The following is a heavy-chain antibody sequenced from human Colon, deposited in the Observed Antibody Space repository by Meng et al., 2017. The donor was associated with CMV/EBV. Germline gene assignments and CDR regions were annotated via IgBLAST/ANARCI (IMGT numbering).Heavy chain of an antibody. CDR1: GFTFTSYA. CDR3: ARDLLIAREYYYYGMDV. D-gene: IGHD3-16*01. Sequence: GESLKISCAASGFTFTSYAMSWVRQAPGKGLEWVSGISGSGDSTYYADSVKGRITISRDNSKNTLYLQMNSLRAEDTAVYYCARDLLIAREYYYYGMDVWGQGTTVTVSS. V-gene: IGHV3-23*01. J-gene: IGHJ6*02. CDR2: ISGSGDST.